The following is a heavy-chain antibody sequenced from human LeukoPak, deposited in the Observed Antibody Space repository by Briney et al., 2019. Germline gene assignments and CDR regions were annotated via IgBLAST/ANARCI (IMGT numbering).Heavy chain of an antibody. CDR2: ISSNSSYI. Sequence: GSLRLSCAASGFTFSSYSMNWVRQAPGKGLEWVSSISSNSSYIYYADSVKGRFTISRDNAKNSLYLQMNSLRAEDTAVYYCARDGIAAADYWGQGTLVTVSS. CDR3: ARDGIAAADY. D-gene: IGHD6-13*01. J-gene: IGHJ4*02. V-gene: IGHV3-21*01. CDR1: GFTFSSYS.